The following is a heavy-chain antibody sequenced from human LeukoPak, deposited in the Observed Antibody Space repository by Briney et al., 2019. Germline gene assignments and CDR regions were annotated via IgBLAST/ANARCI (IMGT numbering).Heavy chain of an antibody. CDR3: ARDPGVAYFAMDV. CDR2: ISSSSTYI. CDR1: GGSISSSS. D-gene: IGHD5-12*01. Sequence: PSETLSLTCTVSGGSISSSSYYWGWIRQPPGKGLEWVSSISSSSTYIYYADSVKGRFTISRDNAKNSLHLQMNSLRAEDTAVYYCARDPGVAYFAMDVWGQGTTVTVSS. J-gene: IGHJ6*02. V-gene: IGHV3-21*01.